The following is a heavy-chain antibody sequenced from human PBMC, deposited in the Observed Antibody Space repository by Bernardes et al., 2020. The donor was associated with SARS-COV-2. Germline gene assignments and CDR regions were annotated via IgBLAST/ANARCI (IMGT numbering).Heavy chain of an antibody. CDR3: ARDDYTWGSYRYALLNWFAP. Sequence: GGSLRLSCAASGFTFSSYTMNWVRQAPGKGLEWVSYISSSSTTIDYADSLKGRFTISRDNAKNSLYLQMNSLRAEDTAVYYCARDDYTWGSYRYALLNWFAPGGQGTLVTVSS. CDR1: GFTFSSYT. D-gene: IGHD3-16*02. V-gene: IGHV3-48*01. CDR2: ISSSSTTI. J-gene: IGHJ5*02.